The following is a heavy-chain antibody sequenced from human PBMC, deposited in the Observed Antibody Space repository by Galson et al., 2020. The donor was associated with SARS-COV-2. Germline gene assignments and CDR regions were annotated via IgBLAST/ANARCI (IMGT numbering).Heavy chain of an antibody. J-gene: IGHJ3*02. CDR2: ISHSGGT. CDR3: ARLHYGEYAPEAFDI. D-gene: IGHD4-17*01. CDR1: GTSISGGSYS. V-gene: IGHV4-30-2*01. Sequence: TLSLTCAVSGTSISGGSYSWNWIRQPPGKGLEWIGYISHSGGTYYNPSLKSRVTISGDRSKNQFSLRLSSVTAADAAVYFCARLHYGEYAPEAFDIWGPGTRVIVAS.